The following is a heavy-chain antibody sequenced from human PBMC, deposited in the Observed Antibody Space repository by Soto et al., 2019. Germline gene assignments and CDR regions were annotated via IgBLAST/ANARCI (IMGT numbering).Heavy chain of an antibody. V-gene: IGHV3-23*01. Sequence: PGGSLRLSCPPSGFTFSSYAMTWAPQAPGKGLKWVSAISGSGGSTYYADSVKGRFTISRDNSKNTLYLQMNSLRAEDTAVYYCARVGPYDSQSYMFRYDRFDPWGQGTQVTVSS. D-gene: IGHD3-10*01. CDR1: GFTFSSYA. J-gene: IGHJ5*02. CDR3: ARVGPYDSQSYMFRYDRFDP. CDR2: ISGSGGST.